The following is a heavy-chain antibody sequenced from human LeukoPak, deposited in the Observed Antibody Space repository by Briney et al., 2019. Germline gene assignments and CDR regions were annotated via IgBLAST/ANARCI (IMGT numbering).Heavy chain of an antibody. CDR1: EMSFSAYY. CDR3: ARGFPPGSGSRGSHAFDV. D-gene: IGHD6-19*01. Sequence: PSETLSLTCAVSEMSFSAYYWNWIRQSPGKGLEWIGEINYGGSTKYTPSLEGRGTILIDTSKNQFSLKLTSVTAADTAIYYCARGFPPGSGSRGSHAFDVWGQGTMVTVSS. CDR2: INYGGST. V-gene: IGHV4-34*01. J-gene: IGHJ3*01.